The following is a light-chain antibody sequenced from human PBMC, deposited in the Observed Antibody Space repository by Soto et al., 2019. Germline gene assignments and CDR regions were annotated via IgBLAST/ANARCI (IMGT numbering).Light chain of an antibody. CDR3: QSYDSTLSARYV. J-gene: IGLJ1*01. CDR2: GNI. V-gene: IGLV1-40*01. CDR1: SSNIGAGYD. Sequence: QPVLTQPPSVSGAPGQRVTISCTGSSSNIGAGYDVHWYQQRPGTAPKLLILGNINRPSGVPDRFSGSKSGTSASLAITGLQAEDEGDYYCQSYDSTLSARYVFGNGTKLTVL.